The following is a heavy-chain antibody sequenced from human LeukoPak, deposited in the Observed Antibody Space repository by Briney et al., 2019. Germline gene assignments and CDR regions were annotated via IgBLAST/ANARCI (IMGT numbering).Heavy chain of an antibody. Sequence: PGGSLRLSCAASGFTFSSKWMSWVRQAPGKGLEWVANIKQDGSEKYYVDSVKGRFTISRDNAKNSLYLQMNSLRAEDTAVYYCARITYCGGDCYAPIAPDFDYWGQGTLVTVSS. CDR3: ARITYCGGDCYAPIAPDFDY. V-gene: IGHV3-7*01. J-gene: IGHJ4*02. CDR2: IKQDGSEK. D-gene: IGHD2-21*02. CDR1: GFTFSSKW.